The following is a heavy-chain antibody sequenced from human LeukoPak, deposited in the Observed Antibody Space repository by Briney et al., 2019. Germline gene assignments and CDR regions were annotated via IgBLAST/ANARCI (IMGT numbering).Heavy chain of an antibody. V-gene: IGHV3-48*04. CDR3: ARDREWELRERSDY. D-gene: IGHD1-26*01. CDR1: GFTFSSYS. J-gene: IGHJ4*02. CDR2: ISSSSSTI. Sequence: GGSLRLSCAASGFTFSSYSMNWVRQAPGKGLEWVSYISSSSSTIYYAGSVKGRFTISRDNAKNSLYLQMNSLRAEDTAVYYCARDREWELRERSDYWGQGTLVTVSS.